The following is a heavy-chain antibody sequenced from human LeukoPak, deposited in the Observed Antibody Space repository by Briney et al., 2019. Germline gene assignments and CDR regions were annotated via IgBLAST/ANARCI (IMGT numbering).Heavy chain of an antibody. V-gene: IGHV5-51*01. J-gene: IGHJ4*02. CDR2: IYPGDSGT. CDR1: GYSFTSYW. CDR3: ARQYCSSTSCYWEPFDY. D-gene: IGHD2-2*01. Sequence: KPGESLKISCKGSGYSFTSYWIGWVRQMPGKGLEWMGIIYPGDSGTRYSPSFQGQVTISADKSISTAYLQWSSLKASDTAMYYCARQYCSSTSCYWEPFDYWGQGTLVTVSS.